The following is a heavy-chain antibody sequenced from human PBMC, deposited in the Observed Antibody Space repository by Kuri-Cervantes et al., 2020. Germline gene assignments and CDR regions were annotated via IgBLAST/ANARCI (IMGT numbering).Heavy chain of an antibody. Sequence: SETLSLTCNVSGHSVTSAFYWGWIRQPPGKGLEWVGTVYHGGNRYYNPSLKSRVTISVDTSKNQFSLKLSSVTAADTAVYYCAGVTYSRSPRGAFDYWGQGTLVTVSS. J-gene: IGHJ4*02. V-gene: IGHV4-38-2*02. CDR3: AGVTYSRSPRGAFDY. D-gene: IGHD6-6*01. CDR1: GHSVTSAFY. CDR2: VYHGGNR.